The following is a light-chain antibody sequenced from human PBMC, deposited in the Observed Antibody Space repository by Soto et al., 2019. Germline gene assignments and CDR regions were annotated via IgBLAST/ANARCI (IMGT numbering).Light chain of an antibody. CDR1: QSVSSTY. Sequence: EIVLTQSPGTLSLSPGERATLSCRASQSVSSTYLAWYQHKPGQAPRLLIYGASSRATGIPDRFSGSGSGTDFTLTISRLEPEDFAVYYCQQYDGSPRTFGQGTKADI. J-gene: IGKJ1*01. CDR2: GAS. V-gene: IGKV3-20*01. CDR3: QQYDGSPRT.